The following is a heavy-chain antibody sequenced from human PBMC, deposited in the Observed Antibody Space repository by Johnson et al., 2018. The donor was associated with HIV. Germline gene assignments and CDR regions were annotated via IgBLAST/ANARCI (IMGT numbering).Heavy chain of an antibody. CDR1: GFTFSSYA. Sequence: QVQLVESGGDLIQPGGSLRLSCAASGFTFSSYAMHWVRQAPGKGLEWVAVISYDGSNKYYADSVKGRFTISRDNSKNTLYLQMNSLRAEDTAMYYCARSPHYDGRAFDIWGQGTLVTVSS. J-gene: IGHJ3*02. CDR3: ARSPHYDGRAFDI. V-gene: IGHV3-30*04. D-gene: IGHD3-22*01. CDR2: ISYDGSNK.